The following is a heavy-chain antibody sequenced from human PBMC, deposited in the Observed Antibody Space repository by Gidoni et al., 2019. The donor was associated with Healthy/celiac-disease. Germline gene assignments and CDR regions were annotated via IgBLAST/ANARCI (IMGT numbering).Heavy chain of an antibody. V-gene: IGHV4-4*02. J-gene: IGHJ3*02. CDR2: IYHSGST. CDR1: GGSISSSNW. CDR3: ARDWGASSTSSLDAFDI. D-gene: IGHD2-2*01. Sequence: QVQLQESGPGLVKPSGTLSLTCAVSGGSISSSNWWRWVRQPPGKGLEWIGEIYHSGSTNYNPSLKSRVTISVDKSKNQFSLKLSSVTAADTAVYYCARDWGASSTSSLDAFDIWGQGTMVTVSS.